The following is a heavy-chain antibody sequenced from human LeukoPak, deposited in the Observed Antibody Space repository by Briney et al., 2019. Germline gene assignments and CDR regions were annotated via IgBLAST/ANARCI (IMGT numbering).Heavy chain of an antibody. V-gene: IGHV4-39*01. Sequence: SSETLSLTCTVSGGSISSRGYYWGWIRQPPGKGLEWIGSIYYSGSTYYNPPLKSRVTISVDTSKNQFSLKLSSVTAADTAVYYCARHTGGAVAGTGLNYWGQGTLVTVSS. D-gene: IGHD6-19*01. CDR1: GGSISSRGYY. CDR2: IYYSGST. J-gene: IGHJ4*02. CDR3: ARHTGGAVAGTGLNY.